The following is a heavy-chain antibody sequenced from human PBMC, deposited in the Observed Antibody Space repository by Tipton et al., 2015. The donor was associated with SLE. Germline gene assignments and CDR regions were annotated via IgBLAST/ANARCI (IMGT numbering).Heavy chain of an antibody. CDR1: GFTVSSNY. V-gene: IGHV3-53*04. CDR3: ASSIAAAGYYYGMDV. D-gene: IGHD6-13*01. Sequence: LSLTCAASGFTVSSNYMSWVRQAPGKGLEWVSVIYSGGSTYYADSVKGRFTISRHNSKNTLYLQMNSLRAEDTAVYYCASSIAAAGYYYGMDVWGQGTTVTVSS. J-gene: IGHJ6*02. CDR2: IYSGGST.